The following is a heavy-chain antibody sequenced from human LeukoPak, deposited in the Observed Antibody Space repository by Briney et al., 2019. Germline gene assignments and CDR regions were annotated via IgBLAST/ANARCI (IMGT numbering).Heavy chain of an antibody. J-gene: IGHJ5*02. Sequence: RSGGSLRLSCEGSGFTFGDYGMSWVRQAPGKGPEGGAGISWNSDSTGYPDSVKGRFTISRDNAKNSLYLQMNSLRVEDTALYYCARDRRGITGTEWFDPWGQGTLVTVSS. D-gene: IGHD1-20*01. CDR1: GFTFGDYG. V-gene: IGHV3-20*04. CDR2: ISWNSDST. CDR3: ARDRRGITGTEWFDP.